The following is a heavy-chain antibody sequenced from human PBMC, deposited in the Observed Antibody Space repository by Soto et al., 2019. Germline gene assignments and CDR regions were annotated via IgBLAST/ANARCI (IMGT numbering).Heavy chain of an antibody. V-gene: IGHV1-69*13. CDR1: GGTFSSYA. CDR2: IIPIFGTA. Sequence: ASVKVSCKASGGTFSSYAISWVRQAPGQGLEWMGGIIPIFGTANYAQKFQGRVTITADESTSTAYMELSSLRSEDTAVYYCARDPHPMDYGDYEYYYYYGMDVWGQGTTVTVS. J-gene: IGHJ6*02. D-gene: IGHD4-17*01. CDR3: ARDPHPMDYGDYEYYYYYGMDV.